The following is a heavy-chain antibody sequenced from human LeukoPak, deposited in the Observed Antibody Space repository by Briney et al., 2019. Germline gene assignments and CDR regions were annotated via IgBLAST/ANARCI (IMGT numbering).Heavy chain of an antibody. CDR1: GITFSSYG. V-gene: IGHV3-23*01. CDR2: ISSTGGTT. D-gene: IGHD1-26*01. Sequence: GGSLRLSCAASGITFSSYGMSWVRQAPGKGLEWVSSISSTGGTTYYADSVKGRFTVSGDNSKNTLYLQMSSLTAADTAVYYCAKDRSIGTYYTFDHWGQGTLVTVSS. J-gene: IGHJ4*02. CDR3: AKDRSIGTYYTFDH.